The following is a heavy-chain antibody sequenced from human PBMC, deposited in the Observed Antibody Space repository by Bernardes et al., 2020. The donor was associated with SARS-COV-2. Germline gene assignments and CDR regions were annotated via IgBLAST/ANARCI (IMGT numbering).Heavy chain of an antibody. J-gene: IGHJ4*02. Sequence: ASVKVSCKASGYTFTSYGISWVRQAPGQGLEWMGWISAYNGNTNYAQKLQGRVTMTTDTSTSTAYMELRSLRSDDTAVYYCARSRYCSSTSCYPFDYWGQGTLVTVSS. CDR1: GYTFTSYG. CDR2: ISAYNGNT. CDR3: ARSRYCSSTSCYPFDY. V-gene: IGHV1-18*01. D-gene: IGHD2-2*01.